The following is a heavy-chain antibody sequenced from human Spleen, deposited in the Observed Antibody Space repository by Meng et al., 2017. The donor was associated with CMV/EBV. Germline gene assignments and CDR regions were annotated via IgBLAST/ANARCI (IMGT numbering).Heavy chain of an antibody. CDR2: IYYSGRT. CDR3: ARAEWGIGFDP. D-gene: IGHD3-16*01. V-gene: IGHV4-31*03. CDR1: GDSISSGGCY. Sequence: CPVSGDSISSGGCYWSWIRQLPGQGLEWIGSIYYSGRTYYNPSLKSRVTISVDASKNQFSLKVSSVTAADTAVYYCARAEWGIGFDPWGQGTLVTVSS. J-gene: IGHJ5*02.